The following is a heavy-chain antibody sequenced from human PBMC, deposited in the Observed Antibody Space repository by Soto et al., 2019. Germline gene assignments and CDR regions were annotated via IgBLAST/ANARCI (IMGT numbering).Heavy chain of an antibody. D-gene: IGHD2-21*02. J-gene: IGHJ4*02. CDR2: ISAYNGNT. Sequence: SVKVSCKASGYTFTSYGISWVRQAPGQGLERMGWISAYNGNTNYAQKLQGRVTMTTDTSTSTAYMELRSLRSDDTAVYYCAREGTTYCGGDCPTFLDYWGQGTLVTVSS. CDR1: GYTFTSYG. CDR3: AREGTTYCGGDCPTFLDY. V-gene: IGHV1-18*01.